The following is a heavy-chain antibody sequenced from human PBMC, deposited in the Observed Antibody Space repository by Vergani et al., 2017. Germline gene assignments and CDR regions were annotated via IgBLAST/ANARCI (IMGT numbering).Heavy chain of an antibody. J-gene: IGHJ4*02. V-gene: IGHV4-38-2*01. CDR2: IYHSGST. CDR3: ARVGVRGVPFDY. D-gene: IGHD3-10*01. Sequence: QVQLQESGPGLVKPSETLSLTCAVSGYSISSGYYWGWIRQPPGKGLEWIGSIYHSGSTYYNPSLKSRVTISVDTSKNQFSLKLSSVTAADTVVYYCARVGVRGVPFDYWGQGTLVTVSS. CDR1: GYSISSGYY.